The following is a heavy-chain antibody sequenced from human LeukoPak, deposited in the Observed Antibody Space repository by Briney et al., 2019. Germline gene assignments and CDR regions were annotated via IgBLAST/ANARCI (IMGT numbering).Heavy chain of an antibody. V-gene: IGHV3-21*01. D-gene: IGHD1-7*01. CDR2: ISSSSSYI. J-gene: IGHJ3*02. Sequence: GGSLRLSCAASGFTFSSYSMNWIRQAPGKGLEWVSSISSSSSYIYYADSVKGRFTISRDNAKNSLYLQMNSLRAEDTAVYYCARDLGSRNYIGNDAFDIWGQGTMVTVSS. CDR1: GFTFSSYS. CDR3: ARDLGSRNYIGNDAFDI.